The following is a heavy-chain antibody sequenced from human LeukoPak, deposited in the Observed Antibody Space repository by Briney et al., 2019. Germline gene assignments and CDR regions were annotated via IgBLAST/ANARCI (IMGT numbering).Heavy chain of an antibody. D-gene: IGHD2-15*01. Sequence: ASVTFSCTASGYTFTTYYMHWGRQGRPQGLEWMGLIDPSGGRTNYARKSPGRGIMTRDTSTSTIYMELCSLASEATPAYYYSRGFCSGGSCYSYDDWGQGTLVTVSS. J-gene: IGHJ4*02. CDR3: SRGFCSGGSCYSYDD. CDR2: IDPSGGRT. V-gene: IGHV1-46*01. CDR1: GYTFTTYY.